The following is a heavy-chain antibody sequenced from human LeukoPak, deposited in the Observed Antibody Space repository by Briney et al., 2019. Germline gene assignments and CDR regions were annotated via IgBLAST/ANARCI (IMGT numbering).Heavy chain of an antibody. V-gene: IGHV1-18*01. J-gene: IGHJ3*02. CDR1: GYTFTSYG. CDR2: ISAYNGNT. CDR3: ARDHRPAYYYDSSGPSGGDDAFDI. Sequence: ASVKVSCKASGYTFTSYGISWVRQAPGQGLEWMGWISAYNGNTNYAQKLQGRVTMTTDTSTSTACMELRSLRSDDTAVYYCARDHRPAYYYDSSGPSGGDDAFDIWGQGTMVTVSS. D-gene: IGHD3-22*01.